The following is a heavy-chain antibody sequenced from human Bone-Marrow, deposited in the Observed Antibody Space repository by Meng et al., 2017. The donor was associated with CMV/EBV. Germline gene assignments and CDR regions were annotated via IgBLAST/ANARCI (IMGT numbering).Heavy chain of an antibody. CDR2: INHSGST. D-gene: IGHD2-2*01. CDR3: AREWVVPAARISWFDP. CDR1: GGSFSGYY. J-gene: IGHJ5*02. V-gene: IGHV4-34*01. Sequence: CGGSFSGYYWSWIRQPPGKGLEWIGEINHSGSTNYNPSLKSRVTISVDTSKNQFSLKLSSVTAADTAVYYCAREWVVPAARISWFDPWGQGTLVTVSS.